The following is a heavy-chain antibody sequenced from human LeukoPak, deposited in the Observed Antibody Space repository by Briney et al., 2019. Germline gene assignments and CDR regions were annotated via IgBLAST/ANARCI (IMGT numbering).Heavy chain of an antibody. CDR2: IYYSGST. CDR1: GGSISRYY. D-gene: IGHD6-13*01. J-gene: IGHJ6*02. CDR3: ARGNIAAAARPFYYYYGMDV. V-gene: IGHV4-59*01. Sequence: SETLSLTCTVSGGSISRYYWSWIRQPPGKGLEWIGYIYYSGSTNYNPSLKSRVTISVDTSKNQFSLKLSSVTAVDTAVYYCARGNIAAAARPFYYYYGMDVWGQGTTVTVSS.